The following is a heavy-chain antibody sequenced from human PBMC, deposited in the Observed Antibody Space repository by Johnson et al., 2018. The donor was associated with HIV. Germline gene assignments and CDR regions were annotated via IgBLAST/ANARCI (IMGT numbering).Heavy chain of an antibody. CDR1: GFTFHEYA. CDR2: IYSGGTT. D-gene: IGHD3-22*01. V-gene: IGHV3-NL1*01. Sequence: QVQLVESGGGLVQPGRSLRLACAASGFTFHEYAMHWVRQTPGKGLEWVSVIYSGGTTYYADSVKGRFTISRDNSKNTLHLQMNSLRAEDTAVYYCAKGTHYSDSSGYWSNDAFDIWGQGTRVTVSS. J-gene: IGHJ3*02. CDR3: AKGTHYSDSSGYWSNDAFDI.